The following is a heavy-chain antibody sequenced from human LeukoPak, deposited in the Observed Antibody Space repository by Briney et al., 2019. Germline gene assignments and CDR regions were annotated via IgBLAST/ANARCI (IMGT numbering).Heavy chain of an antibody. CDR1: GGSISSDC. CDR2: IYYSGST. CDR3: ARGQIAVAGTVDYGMDV. V-gene: IGHV4-59*01. D-gene: IGHD6-19*01. J-gene: IGHJ6*04. Sequence: SETLSLTCTVSGGSISSDCWSWIRQPPGKGLEWIGYIYYSGSTNYNPSLKSRVTISVDTSKNQFSLKLSSVTAADTAVYYCARGQIAVAGTVDYGMDVWGKGTTVTVSS.